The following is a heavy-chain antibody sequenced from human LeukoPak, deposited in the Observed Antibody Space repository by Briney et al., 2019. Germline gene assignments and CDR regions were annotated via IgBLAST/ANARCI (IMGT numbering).Heavy chain of an antibody. CDR3: ARGHHTRGVYDY. D-gene: IGHD3-10*01. Sequence: GGSLRLSCAASGFTLSGFWMKWVRQAPGKGLEWVANINEDESQKYYVDSVKGRFTISRDNAKNSLYLQMNSLRAEDTAVYYCARGHHTRGVYDYWGQGTLVTVSS. CDR2: INEDESQK. V-gene: IGHV3-7*01. J-gene: IGHJ4*02. CDR1: GFTLSGFW.